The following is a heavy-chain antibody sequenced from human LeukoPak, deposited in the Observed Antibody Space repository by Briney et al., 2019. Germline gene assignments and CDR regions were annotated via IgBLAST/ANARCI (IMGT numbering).Heavy chain of an antibody. CDR3: ARLNLEVYSSGPGVDY. D-gene: IGHD6-25*01. CDR2: IYYSGST. V-gene: IGHV4-39*01. J-gene: IGHJ4*02. Sequence: SETLSLTCTVSGGSISSSSYYWGWIRQPPGRGLEWIGSIYYSGSTYYNPSLKSRVTISVDTSKNQFSLKLSSVTAADTAVYYCARLNLEVYSSGPGVDYWGQGTLVTVSS. CDR1: GGSISSSSYY.